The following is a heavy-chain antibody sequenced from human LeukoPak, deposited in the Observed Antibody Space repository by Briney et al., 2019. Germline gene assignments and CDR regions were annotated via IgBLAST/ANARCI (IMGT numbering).Heavy chain of an antibody. Sequence: PSETLSLTCTVSGGSISSYYWSWIRQPPGKGLEWIGYIYYSGSTNYNPSLKSRVTISVDTSKNQFSLKLSSVTAADTAVYYCARLGRYFDWLLYSYYYYMDVWGKGTTVTISS. V-gene: IGHV4-59*01. CDR3: ARLGRYFDWLLYSYYYYMDV. J-gene: IGHJ6*03. CDR1: GGSISSYY. D-gene: IGHD3-9*01. CDR2: IYYSGST.